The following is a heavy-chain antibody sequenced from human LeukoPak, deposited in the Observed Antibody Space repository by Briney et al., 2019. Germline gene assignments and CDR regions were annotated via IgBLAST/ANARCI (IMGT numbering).Heavy chain of an antibody. Sequence: GGSLRLSCAASGFTFSSYSMNWVRQAPGKGLEWVANIKQDGSAKFYVDSVKGRFTISRDSAKNSLYLQMNSLRAEDTAIYYCARVSSYSSSSGSLCDYWGQGTRVTVSS. J-gene: IGHJ4*02. CDR1: GFTFSSYS. CDR2: IKQDGSAK. D-gene: IGHD6-6*01. CDR3: ARVSSYSSSSGSLCDY. V-gene: IGHV3-7*01.